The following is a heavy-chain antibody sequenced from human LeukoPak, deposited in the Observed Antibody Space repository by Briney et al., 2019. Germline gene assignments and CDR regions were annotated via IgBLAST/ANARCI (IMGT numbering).Heavy chain of an antibody. J-gene: IGHJ5*02. CDR2: MNPNSGNT. CDR1: GYTFTSYD. D-gene: IGHD6-19*01. Sequence: ASVKVSCKASGYTFTSYDINWVRQATGQGLEWMGWMNPNSGNTGYAQKFQGRVTMTRNTSISTAYMELSSLRSDDTAVYYCARKIAVTNWFDPWGQGTLVTVSS. V-gene: IGHV1-8*01. CDR3: ARKIAVTNWFDP.